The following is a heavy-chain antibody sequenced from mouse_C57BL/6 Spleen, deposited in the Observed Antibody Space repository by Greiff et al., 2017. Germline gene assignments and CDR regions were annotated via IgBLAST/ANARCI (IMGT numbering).Heavy chain of an antibody. CDR3: AKGSRSLDY. D-gene: IGHD1-1*01. CDR2: INPNNGGT. CDR1: GYTFTDYY. Sequence: EVQLQQSGPELVKPGASVKISCKASGYTFTDYYMNWVKQSHGKSLEWIGDINPNNGGTSYNQKFKGKATLTVDKSSSTAYMELRSLTSEDSAVYYCAKGSRSLDYWGQGTTLTVSS. V-gene: IGHV1-26*01. J-gene: IGHJ2*01.